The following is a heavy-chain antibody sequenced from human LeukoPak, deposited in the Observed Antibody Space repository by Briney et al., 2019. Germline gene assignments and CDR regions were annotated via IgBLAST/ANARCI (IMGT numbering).Heavy chain of an antibody. CDR3: ARGRDVTAMDPFDY. Sequence: GGSLRLSCAASGFTFSSYAMHWVRQAPGKGLEYVSAISSNGGSTYYANSVKGRFTISRDNSKNTLYLQMGSLRAEDMAVYYCARGRDVTAMDPFDYWGQGILVTVSS. CDR2: ISSNGGST. D-gene: IGHD5-18*01. V-gene: IGHV3-64*01. J-gene: IGHJ4*02. CDR1: GFTFSSYA.